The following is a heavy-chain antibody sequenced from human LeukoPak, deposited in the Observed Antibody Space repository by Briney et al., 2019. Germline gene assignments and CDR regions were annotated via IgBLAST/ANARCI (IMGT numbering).Heavy chain of an antibody. V-gene: IGHV3-21*01. Sequence: GGSLRLSCAASGLSFLSYSMNWVRQAPGKGLEWVSSISSISSYVYYADSVKGRFTISRDNAKNSLYLQMNSLRAEDTAVYYCARDLTDPPYYYYYIDVWGKGTTVTISS. J-gene: IGHJ6*03. CDR1: GLSFLSYS. CDR2: ISSISSYV. CDR3: ARDLTDPPYYYYYIDV.